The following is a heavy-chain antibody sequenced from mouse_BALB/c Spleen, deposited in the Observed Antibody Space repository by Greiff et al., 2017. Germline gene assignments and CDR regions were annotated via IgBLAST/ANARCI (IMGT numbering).Heavy chain of an antibody. CDR3: ARRGDDYDDGAMDY. CDR1: GYSFTSYW. V-gene: IGHV1S127*01. D-gene: IGHD2-4*01. Sequence: VQLQQSGPQLVRPGASVKISCKASGYSFTSYWMHWVKQRPGQGLEWIGMIDPSDSETRLNQKFKDKATLTVDKSSSTAYMQLSSPTSEDSAVYYCARRGDDYDDGAMDYWGQGTSVTVSS. CDR2: IDPSDSET. J-gene: IGHJ4*01.